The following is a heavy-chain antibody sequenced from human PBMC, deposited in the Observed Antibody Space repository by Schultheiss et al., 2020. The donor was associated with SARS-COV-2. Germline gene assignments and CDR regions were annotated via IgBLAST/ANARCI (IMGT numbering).Heavy chain of an antibody. CDR2: ISSSGSTI. V-gene: IGHV3-48*01. J-gene: IGHJ4*02. CDR1: GFTFSSYA. CDR3: AREWPGLWFGLQDY. D-gene: IGHD3-10*01. Sequence: GESLKISCAASGFTFSSYAMHWVRQAPGKGLEWVSYISSSGSTIHYADSVKGRFTISRDNAKNSLYLQMNSLRAEDTAVYYCAREWPGLWFGLQDYWGQGTLVTVSS.